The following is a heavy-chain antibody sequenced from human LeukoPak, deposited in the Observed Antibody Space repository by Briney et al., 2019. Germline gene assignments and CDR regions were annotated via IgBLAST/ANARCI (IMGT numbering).Heavy chain of an antibody. CDR1: GFTFSSYE. CDR3: ARGGTLEYFQH. J-gene: IGHJ1*01. CDR2: ISSSGSTI. V-gene: IGHV3-48*03. Sequence: GGSLRLSCAASGFTFSSYEMNWVRQAPGKGLEWVSYISSSGSTIYYADSVKGRFTISRDNAKDSLYLQMNSLRAEDTAVYYCARGGTLEYFQHWGQGTLVTVSS.